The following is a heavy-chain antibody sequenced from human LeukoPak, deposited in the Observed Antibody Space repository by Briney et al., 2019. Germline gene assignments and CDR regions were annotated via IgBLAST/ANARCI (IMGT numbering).Heavy chain of an antibody. J-gene: IGHJ4*02. D-gene: IGHD6-13*01. Sequence: GGSLRLSCAASGFTFSSYSMNWVRQAPGKGLEWVSSISSSSSYIYYADSVKGRFTISRDNAKNSLCLQMNSLRAEDTAVYYCARDPGIAAADPYWGQGTLVTVSS. V-gene: IGHV3-21*01. CDR2: ISSSSSYI. CDR1: GFTFSSYS. CDR3: ARDPGIAAADPY.